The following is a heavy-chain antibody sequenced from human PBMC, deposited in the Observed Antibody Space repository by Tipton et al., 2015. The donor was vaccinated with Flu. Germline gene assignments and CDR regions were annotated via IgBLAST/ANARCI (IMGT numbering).Heavy chain of an antibody. CDR1: GFTFSSYG. J-gene: IGHJ4*02. D-gene: IGHD4-23*01. CDR3: ARDPSVVTRLDY. V-gene: IGHV3-33*01. Sequence: SLRLSCAASGFTFSSYGMHWVRQAPGKGLEWVAVIWYDGSNKYYADSVKGRFTTSRDNSKNTLYLQMNSLRAEDTAVYYCARDPSVVTRLDYWGQGTLVTVSS. CDR2: IWYDGSNK.